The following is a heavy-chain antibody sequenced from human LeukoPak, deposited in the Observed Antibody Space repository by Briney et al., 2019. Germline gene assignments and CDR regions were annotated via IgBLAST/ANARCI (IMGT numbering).Heavy chain of an antibody. J-gene: IGHJ6*03. Sequence: SETLSLTCTVSGGSISSYYWSWIRQPPGKGLEWIGYIYYSGSTNYNPSLKSRVTISVDTSKNQFSLKLSSVTAADTAVYYCARVSSSSGWYSNYYYYMDVWGKGTTVTVSS. CDR3: ARVSSSSGWYSNYYYYMDV. CDR2: IYYSGST. D-gene: IGHD6-19*01. CDR1: GGSISSYY. V-gene: IGHV4-59*08.